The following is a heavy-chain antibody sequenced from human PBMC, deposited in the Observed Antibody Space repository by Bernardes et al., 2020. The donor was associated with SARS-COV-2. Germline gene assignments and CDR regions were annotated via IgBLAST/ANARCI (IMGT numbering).Heavy chain of an antibody. D-gene: IGHD2-15*01. V-gene: IGHV1-18*04. Sequence: ASVKVSCKASGYTFTSYGISWVRQAPGQGLEWMGWISAYNGNTNYAQKLQGRVTMTTDTSTSTAYMELRSLRSDDTAVYYCARAHRVWDIAAVGYWGQGTLVTVSS. CDR2: ISAYNGNT. CDR1: GYTFTSYG. CDR3: ARAHRVWDIAAVGY. J-gene: IGHJ4*02.